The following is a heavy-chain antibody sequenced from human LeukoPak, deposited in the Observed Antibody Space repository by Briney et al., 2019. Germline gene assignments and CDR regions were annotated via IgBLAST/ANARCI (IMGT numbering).Heavy chain of an antibody. CDR3: ARGTSFGLMNSDN. J-gene: IGHJ4*02. Sequence: PSETLSLTCSISGGSISINNFWWGWIRQSPGKAMEWVGSVYYSGSTYYNPSLTRRLTMSVDTSKNQFSLKLTSLTAADTAVYYCARGTSFGLMNSDNWGQGTLVTVSS. CDR2: VYYSGST. CDR1: GGSISINNFW. D-gene: IGHD2-8*01. V-gene: IGHV4-39*07.